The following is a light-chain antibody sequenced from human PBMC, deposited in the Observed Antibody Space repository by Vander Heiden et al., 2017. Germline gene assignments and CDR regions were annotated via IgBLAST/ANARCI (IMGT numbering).Light chain of an antibody. Sequence: EIVLTQSPATLSLSPGGNATLSCRASHSISDHLDWYQQKRGQAPRLLMCDASNRATGVPARFSGSGSGTDFTLTISNVEPEDFAVYYCQQRNDWPLTFGGGTKVEVK. CDR2: DAS. V-gene: IGKV3-11*01. CDR1: HSISDH. CDR3: QQRNDWPLT. J-gene: IGKJ4*01.